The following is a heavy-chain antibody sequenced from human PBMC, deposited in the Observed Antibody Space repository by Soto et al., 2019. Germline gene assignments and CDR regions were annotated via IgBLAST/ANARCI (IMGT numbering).Heavy chain of an antibody. D-gene: IGHD3-9*01. CDR3: ATLTKYDILTGFYPC. J-gene: IGHJ4*02. CDR1: GFTVNSNY. CDR2: IYSDGST. V-gene: IGHV3-66*01. Sequence: PGGSLRLSCAASGFTVNSNYMSWVRQAPGKGLEWVSVIYSDGSTYYADSVKGRFIISRDNSNNTLYFQMNSLRAEDTAVYYCATLTKYDILTGFYPCWGQGTLVTVCS.